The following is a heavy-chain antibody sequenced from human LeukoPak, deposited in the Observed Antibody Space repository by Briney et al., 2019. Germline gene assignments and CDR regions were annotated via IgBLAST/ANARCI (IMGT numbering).Heavy chain of an antibody. V-gene: IGHV3-48*03. CDR2: ISSSGSTI. J-gene: IGHJ4*02. Sequence: GGSLRLSCAASGFTFSSYEMNWVRQAPGKGLEWVSYISSSGSTIYYADSVKGRFTTSRDNAKNSLYLQMNSLRAEDTAVYYCARDSRDGYYRPDYFDYWGQGILVTVSS. D-gene: IGHD5-24*01. CDR3: ARDSRDGYYRPDYFDY. CDR1: GFTFSSYE.